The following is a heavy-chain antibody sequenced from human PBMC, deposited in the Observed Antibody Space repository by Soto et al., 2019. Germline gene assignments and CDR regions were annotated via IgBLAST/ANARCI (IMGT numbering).Heavy chain of an antibody. V-gene: IGHV1-69*06. CDR1: GGTFSSYA. CDR2: IIPIFGTA. CDR3: ARSTPYYYDSSGYYGLFWFDP. D-gene: IGHD3-22*01. Sequence: SVKVSCKASGGTFSSYAISWVRQAPGQGLEWMGGIIPIFGTANYAQKFQGRVTITADKSTSTAYMELSSLRSEDTAVYYCARSTPYYYDSSGYYGLFWFDPCGQGTLVTVSS. J-gene: IGHJ5*02.